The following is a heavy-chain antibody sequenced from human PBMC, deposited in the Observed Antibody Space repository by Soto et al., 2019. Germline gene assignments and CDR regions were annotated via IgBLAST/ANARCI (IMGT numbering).Heavy chain of an antibody. CDR1: GFIFSFYY. J-gene: IGHJ3*02. V-gene: IGHV3-21*01. CDR3: ARGQGFSYGSSALDI. D-gene: IGHD5-18*01. Sequence: EVQLVESGGARHNSGGSQRLPCVGCGFIFSFYYNKGARDAPDKGLEWVSSISTSSTYILYTDSVKARFTISRDNAKNSLYLQMNSLRGEDTAVYFCARGQGFSYGSSALDIWGLGTMVTVSS. CDR2: ISTSSTYI.